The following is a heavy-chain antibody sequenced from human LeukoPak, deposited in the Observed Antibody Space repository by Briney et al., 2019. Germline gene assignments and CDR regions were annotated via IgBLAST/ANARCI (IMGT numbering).Heavy chain of an antibody. CDR2: IYYSGST. V-gene: IGHV4-39*07. CDR1: GGSISSSSYY. Sequence: PSETLSLTCTVSGGSISSSSYYWGWIRQPPGKGLEWIGTIYYSGSTYYNPSLKSRVTISVDTSKNQFSLKLSSVTAADTAVYYCARGDRPGGDGMDVWGQGTTVTVSS. J-gene: IGHJ6*02. D-gene: IGHD1-14*01. CDR3: ARGDRPGGDGMDV.